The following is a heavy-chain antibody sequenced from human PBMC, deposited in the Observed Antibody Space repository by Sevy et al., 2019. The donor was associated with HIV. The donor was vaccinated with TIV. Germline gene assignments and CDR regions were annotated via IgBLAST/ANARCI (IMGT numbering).Heavy chain of an antibody. Sequence: SETLSLTCTVSGGSISSYYWSWIRQPPGKGLEWIGYIYYSGSTNYNPSLKSRFTISVDTSKNQFSLKLSSVTAADTAVYYCARQMTTVFSGGGWFDPWGQGTLVTVSS. CDR2: IYYSGST. CDR1: GGSISSYY. D-gene: IGHD4-17*01. J-gene: IGHJ5*02. CDR3: ARQMTTVFSGGGWFDP. V-gene: IGHV4-59*08.